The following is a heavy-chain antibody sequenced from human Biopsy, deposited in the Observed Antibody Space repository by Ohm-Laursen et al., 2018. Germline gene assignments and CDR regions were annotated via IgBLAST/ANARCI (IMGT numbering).Heavy chain of an antibody. CDR1: GFSFNSYG. CDR2: ISYDGSKK. D-gene: IGHD1-26*01. CDR3: ARDPIVGSKADGMDV. V-gene: IGHV3-30*02. J-gene: IGHJ6*02. Sequence: SLRLSCAASGFSFNSYGMHWVRQAPGKGLGWVAFISYDGSKKYYGDSVKGRFTISRDNSKNTLYLQMGSLRAAGTAVYYCARDPIVGSKADGMDVWGQGTTVTVSS.